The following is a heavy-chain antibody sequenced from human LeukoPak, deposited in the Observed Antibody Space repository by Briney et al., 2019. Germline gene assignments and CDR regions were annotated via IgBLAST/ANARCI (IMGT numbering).Heavy chain of an antibody. J-gene: IGHJ4*02. CDR2: IREDGNEK. Sequence: PGGSLRLSCSASGFTFSSYWMSWVRQTTGKGLECVAKIREDGNEKFYVDSVKGRFTISRDNAKNSLYLQMNSLRAEDTAVYYCARLSSGWDYWGQGTLVTVSS. V-gene: IGHV3-7*01. CDR1: GFTFSSYW. CDR3: ARLSSGWDY. D-gene: IGHD6-19*01.